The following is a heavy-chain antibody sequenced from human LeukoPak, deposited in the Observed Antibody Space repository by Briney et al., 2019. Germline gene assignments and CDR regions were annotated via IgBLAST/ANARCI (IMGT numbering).Heavy chain of an antibody. Sequence: PGGSLRLSCAASGFSFSNAWMSWVRQAPGKGLEWVGRIRSNSDGGTIDYAAPVKGRFTLSRDDSKTTLYLQMNSLQTEDTAVYYCATDFYDRTWGQGTLVTVSS. CDR1: GFSFSNAW. D-gene: IGHD3-22*01. J-gene: IGHJ5*02. CDR3: ATDFYDRT. CDR2: IRSNSDGGTI. V-gene: IGHV3-15*01.